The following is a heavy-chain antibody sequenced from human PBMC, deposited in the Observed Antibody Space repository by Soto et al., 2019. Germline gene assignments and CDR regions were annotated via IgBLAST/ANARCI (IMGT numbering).Heavy chain of an antibody. V-gene: IGHV3-23*01. CDR2: ISGSGGST. J-gene: IGHJ4*02. CDR1: GFPFSTYA. Sequence: EVQLLESGEGLVQPGGSLRLSCAASGFPFSTYAMTWVRQAPGKGLEWVSAISGSGGSTYYADSVKGRFTISRDKSKNTLFLQMNSLRAEDTAVYYCAKNWDTTFSSSSHWGQGTLVTVSS. D-gene: IGHD6-6*01. CDR3: AKNWDTTFSSSSH.